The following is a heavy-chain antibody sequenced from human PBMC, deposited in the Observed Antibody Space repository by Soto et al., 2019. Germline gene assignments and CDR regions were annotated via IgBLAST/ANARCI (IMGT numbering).Heavy chain of an antibody. V-gene: IGHV4-39*01. CDR2: IYYSGST. J-gene: IGHJ5*02. CDR1: GGSISSSSYY. Sequence: SETLSLTCTVSGGSISSSSYYWVWIRHPPGKGLEWIGSIYYSGSTYYNPSLKSRVTISVDTSKNQFSLKLSSVTAADTAVYYCAADFWSGARNWFDPWGQGTLVTVSS. CDR3: AADFWSGARNWFDP. D-gene: IGHD3-3*01.